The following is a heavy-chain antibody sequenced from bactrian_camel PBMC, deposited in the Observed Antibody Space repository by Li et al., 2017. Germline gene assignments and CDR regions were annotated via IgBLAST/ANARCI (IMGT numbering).Heavy chain of an antibody. Sequence: HVQLVESGGGLVQPGGSLRLSCAASGFPFSNYGMSWVRQAPGKGLEWVSGIYSDGSTTYYADSVKGRFTISLDNAKNTVYLQMNTLKPEDTAMYYCKRVCGSIDYWGQGTQVTVS. J-gene: IGHJ4*01. D-gene: IGHD2*01. CDR1: GFPFSNYG. V-gene: IGHV3S6*01. CDR3: KRVCGSIDY. CDR2: IYSDGSTT.